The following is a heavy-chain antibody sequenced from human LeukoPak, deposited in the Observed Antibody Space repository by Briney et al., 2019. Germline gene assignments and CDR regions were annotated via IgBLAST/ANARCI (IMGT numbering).Heavy chain of an antibody. Sequence: ASVKVSCKASGYTFTSYYMHWVRQAPGQGLEGMGIINPSGGSTSYAQKLQGRVTMTRDMSTSTVYMELSSLRSEDTAVYYCARDRVDIVGAPRGSDAFDIWGQGTMVTVSS. CDR1: GYTFTSYY. CDR3: ARDRVDIVGAPRGSDAFDI. V-gene: IGHV1-46*01. D-gene: IGHD1-26*01. J-gene: IGHJ3*02. CDR2: INPSGGST.